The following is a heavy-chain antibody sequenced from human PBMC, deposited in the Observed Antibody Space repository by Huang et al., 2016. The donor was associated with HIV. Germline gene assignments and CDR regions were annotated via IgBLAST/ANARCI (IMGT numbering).Heavy chain of an antibody. J-gene: IGHJ4*02. CDR3: AHSKVGTSSFYY. CDR2: IYWDDDK. Sequence: QITLKESGPTLVKPTQTLTLTCTFSGFSLSTYGVGVGWIRQPPGKALVWLALIYWDDDKRYSPSLRRRLTISKDTSKTQVVLTMTNLDPVDTATYYCAHSKVGTSSFYYWGQGILVIVSS. V-gene: IGHV2-5*02. CDR1: GFSLSTYGVG. D-gene: IGHD1-26*01.